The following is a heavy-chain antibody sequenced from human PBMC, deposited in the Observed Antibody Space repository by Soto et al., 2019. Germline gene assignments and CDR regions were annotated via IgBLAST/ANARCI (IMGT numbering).Heavy chain of an antibody. CDR1: GFTFSSYG. J-gene: IGHJ4*02. CDR3: ARDFGDYYDSSGYPGY. D-gene: IGHD3-22*01. CDR2: IWYDGSNK. V-gene: IGHV3-33*01. Sequence: TGGSLRLSCAASGFTFSSYGMHWVRQAPGKGLEWVAVIWYDGSNKYYADSVKGRFTISRDNSKNTLYLQMNSLRAEDTAVYYCARDFGDYYDSSGYPGYWGQGTLVTVSS.